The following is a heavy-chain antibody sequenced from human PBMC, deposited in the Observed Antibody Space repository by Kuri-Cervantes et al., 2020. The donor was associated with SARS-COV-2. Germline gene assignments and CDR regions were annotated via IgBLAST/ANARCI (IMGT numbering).Heavy chain of an antibody. Sequence: GGSLRLSCAASGFTFSSYWMSWVRQAPGKGLEWVANIKQDGSEKYYVDSVKGRFTISRDNAKNSLYLQMNSLRAEDTALYYCARGIGIAAAGHWGQGTLVTVSS. D-gene: IGHD6-13*01. V-gene: IGHV3-7*03. CDR3: ARGIGIAAAGH. CDR2: IKQDGSEK. CDR1: GFTFSSYW. J-gene: IGHJ4*02.